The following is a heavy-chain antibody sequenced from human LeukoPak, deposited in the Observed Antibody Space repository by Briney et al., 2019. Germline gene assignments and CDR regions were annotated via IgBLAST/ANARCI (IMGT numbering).Heavy chain of an antibody. CDR1: GFTFSSYW. D-gene: IGHD4/OR15-4a*01. CDR2: INSDGIIT. Sequence: PGGSLRLSCPASGFTFSSYWMHCVRQAPGKGLVWVSRINSDGIITTYADSVKGRFTISRDNAKNTLYLQMNSLRAEDTAVYYCVRDRVDYGDHVFDYWGQGTLVTVSS. CDR3: VRDRVDYGDHVFDY. J-gene: IGHJ4*02. V-gene: IGHV3-74*01.